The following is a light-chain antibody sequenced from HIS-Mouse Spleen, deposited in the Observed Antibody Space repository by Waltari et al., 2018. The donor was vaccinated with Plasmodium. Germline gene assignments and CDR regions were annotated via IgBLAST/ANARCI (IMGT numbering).Light chain of an antibody. CDR3: YSTDSSGNHRV. CDR1: ALPKKY. CDR2: EDS. V-gene: IGLV3-10*01. Sequence: SYELTQPPSVSVSPGQTARITCSGDALPKKYAYWYQQKKGQAPVLVTYEDSKRPSGIPERFSGSSSGTMATLTISGAQVEDEADYYCYSTDSSGNHRVFGGGTKLTVL. J-gene: IGLJ3*02.